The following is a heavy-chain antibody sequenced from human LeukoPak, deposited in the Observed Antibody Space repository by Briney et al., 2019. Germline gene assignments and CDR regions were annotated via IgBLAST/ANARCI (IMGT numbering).Heavy chain of an antibody. CDR3: AREGLRDGHKLFDY. D-gene: IGHD5-24*01. CDR2: INPSGGST. Sequence: ASVTVSCKASGYTFTNYYMHWVRQAPRQGLEWMGIINPSGGSTSYAQKFQGRVTMTRDTSTSTVYMELSSLRPEDTAVFYCAREGLRDGHKLFDYWGQGTLVTVSS. CDR1: GYTFTNYY. J-gene: IGHJ4*02. V-gene: IGHV1-46*01.